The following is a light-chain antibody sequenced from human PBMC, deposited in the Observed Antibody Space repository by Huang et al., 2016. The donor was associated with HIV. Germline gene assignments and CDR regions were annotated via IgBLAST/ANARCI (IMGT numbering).Light chain of an antibody. CDR3: MEALKTPYT. V-gene: IGKV2-28*01. J-gene: IGKJ2*01. Sequence: DIVMIQSPLSLPVTPGEPASISCRSSQSLLHTNAYNYLDWYLQKPGQSPQLLIYLGSCRASGGPDRFSGGGSGTRFSLNISRVEAEDAGIYYCMEALKTPYTFGQGTKLEIK. CDR1: QSLLHTNAYNY. CDR2: LGS.